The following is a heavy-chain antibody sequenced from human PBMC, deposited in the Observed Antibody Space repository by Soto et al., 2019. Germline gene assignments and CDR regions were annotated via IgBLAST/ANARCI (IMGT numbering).Heavy chain of an antibody. D-gene: IGHD2-2*01. CDR1: GDSVSSNNAA. Sequence: KQSQTLSLTCAISGDSVSSNNAAWNLIRQSPSRGFEWLARTYYRSKWYNDYAVSVKSRITINPDTSKNQFSLQLNSVTPEDTAVYYCAREYCSTTRCFGFDYWGQGVLVTVSS. V-gene: IGHV6-1*01. CDR3: AREYCSTTRCFGFDY. J-gene: IGHJ4*02. CDR2: TYYRSKWYN.